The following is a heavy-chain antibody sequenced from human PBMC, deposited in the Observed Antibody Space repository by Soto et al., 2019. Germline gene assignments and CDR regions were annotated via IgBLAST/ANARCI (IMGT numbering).Heavy chain of an antibody. CDR2: ISAHNGNT. D-gene: IGHD6-6*01. CDR1: GYAFTTYG. CDR3: ARGMDGDY. J-gene: IGHJ4*02. Sequence: QVHLVQSGAEVKKPGASVKVSCKGSGYAFTTYGITWVRQAPGQGLEWMGWISAHNGNTNYAQKLQGRVTVTRDTSTSTAYMELRILRSDDTAVYYSARGMDGDYWGQGALVTVSS. V-gene: IGHV1-18*01.